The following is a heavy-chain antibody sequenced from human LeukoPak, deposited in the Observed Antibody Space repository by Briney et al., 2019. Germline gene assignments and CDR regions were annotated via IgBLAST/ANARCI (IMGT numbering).Heavy chain of an antibody. V-gene: IGHV3-23*01. CDR3: AKLRKEGVLTYYYDSSGYNFDY. CDR1: GFTLSSYA. CDR2: ISGSGGST. J-gene: IGHJ4*02. D-gene: IGHD3-22*01. Sequence: GGSLRLSCAASGFTLSSYAMSWVRQAPGKGLEWVSAISGSGGSTYYADSVKGRFTISRDNSKNTLYLQMTSLRAEDTAVYYCAKLRKEGVLTYYYDSSGYNFDYWGQGTLVTVSS.